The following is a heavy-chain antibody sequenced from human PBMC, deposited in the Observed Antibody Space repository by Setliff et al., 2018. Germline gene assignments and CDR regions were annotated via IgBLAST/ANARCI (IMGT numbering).Heavy chain of an antibody. D-gene: IGHD6-13*01. CDR3: ARVDVAAAAGTNNYYYYYGMDV. Sequence: SETLSLTCAVYGGSISSSNWWTWVRQPPGKGLEWIGEINHSGSTNYNPSLKSRVTISVDTSKNQFSLKLSSVTAADTAVYYCARVDVAAAAGTNNYYYYYGMDVWGQGTTVTVSS. J-gene: IGHJ6*02. CDR2: INHSGST. V-gene: IGHV4-4*02. CDR1: GGSISSSNW.